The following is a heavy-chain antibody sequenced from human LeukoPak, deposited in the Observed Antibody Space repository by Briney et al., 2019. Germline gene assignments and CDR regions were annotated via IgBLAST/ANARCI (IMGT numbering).Heavy chain of an antibody. Sequence: SETLSLTCTVSGGSIRSSYYYWGWIRQPPGKGLEWIGSIYDSGSTYYNPSLKSRVTISVDTSKNQFSLKLSSVTAADTAVYYCATRDIAVAGFDYWGQGTLVTVSS. J-gene: IGHJ4*02. D-gene: IGHD6-19*01. CDR2: IYDSGST. CDR1: GGSIRSSYYY. V-gene: IGHV4-39*07. CDR3: ATRDIAVAGFDY.